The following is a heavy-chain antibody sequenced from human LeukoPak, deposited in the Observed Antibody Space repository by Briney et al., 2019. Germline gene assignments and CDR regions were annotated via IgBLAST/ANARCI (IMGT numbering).Heavy chain of an antibody. CDR3: ARGGPFSSFGY. J-gene: IGHJ4*02. Sequence: GGSLRLSCAASGFTFSSYAMHWVRQAPGKGLEWVAVISYDGSNKYYADSVKGRFTISRDNSKNTLYLQMNSLRAEDTAAYYCARGGPFSSFGYWGQGTLVTVSS. D-gene: IGHD2/OR15-2a*01. CDR2: ISYDGSNK. CDR1: GFTFSSYA. V-gene: IGHV3-30*04.